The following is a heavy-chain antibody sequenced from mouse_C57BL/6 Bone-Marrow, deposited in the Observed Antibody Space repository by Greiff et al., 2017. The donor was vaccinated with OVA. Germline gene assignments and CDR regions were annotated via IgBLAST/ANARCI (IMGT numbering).Heavy chain of an antibody. V-gene: IGHV3-6*01. D-gene: IGHD1-1*01. CDR1: GYSITSGYY. J-gene: IGHJ4*01. CDR3: AKLLTSRRGAMDY. CDR2: ISYDGSN. Sequence: EVKLQESGPGLVKPSQSLSLTCSVTGYSITSGYYWNWIRQFPGNKLEWMGYISYDGSNNYNPSLKNRISITRDTSKNQFFLKLNSVTTEDTATYYCAKLLTSRRGAMDYWGQGTSVTVSS.